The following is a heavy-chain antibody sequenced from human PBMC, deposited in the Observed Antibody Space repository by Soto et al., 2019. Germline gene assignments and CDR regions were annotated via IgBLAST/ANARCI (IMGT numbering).Heavy chain of an antibody. D-gene: IGHD1-26*01. Sequence: SETLSLTCAVYGGSFSGYYWSWIRQPPGKGLEWIGEINHSGSTNYNPSLKSRVTISVDTSKNQFSLKLSSVTAADTAVYYCASVLGSSPYYYYYGMDVWGQGTTVTVSS. CDR3: ASVLGSSPYYYYYGMDV. V-gene: IGHV4-34*01. CDR1: GGSFSGYY. CDR2: INHSGST. J-gene: IGHJ6*02.